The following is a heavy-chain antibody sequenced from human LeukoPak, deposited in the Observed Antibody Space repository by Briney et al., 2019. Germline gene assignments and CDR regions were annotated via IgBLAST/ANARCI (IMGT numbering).Heavy chain of an antibody. CDR2: ISGSGGST. J-gene: IGHJ4*02. CDR3: ASRMKGAAGYFDN. D-gene: IGHD6-13*01. Sequence: GGSLRLSCAASGFTFSSYVMSWVRQAPGKGLEWVSGKGLEWVSSISGSGGSTNYADSVKGRFTISRDNSKNTLDLQMNSLEADDTAVXYCASRMKGAAGYFDNWGQGTLVIVSS. V-gene: IGHV3-23*01. CDR1: GFTFSSYV.